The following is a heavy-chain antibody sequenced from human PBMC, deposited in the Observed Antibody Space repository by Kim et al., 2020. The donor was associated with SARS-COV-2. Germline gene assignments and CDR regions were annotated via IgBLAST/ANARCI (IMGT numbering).Heavy chain of an antibody. J-gene: IGHJ4*02. D-gene: IGHD6-19*01. Sequence: PSLESRITLSVDTAKNQFSLKLSSVTAADTAVYYCAGEYTSGWSYYFDYWGQGTLVTVSS. V-gene: IGHV4-39*07. CDR3: AGEYTSGWSYYFDY.